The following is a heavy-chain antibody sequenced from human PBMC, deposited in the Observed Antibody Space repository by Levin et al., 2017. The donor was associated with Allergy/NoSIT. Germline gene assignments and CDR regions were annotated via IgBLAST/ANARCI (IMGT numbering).Heavy chain of an antibody. Sequence: GESLKISCAASGFTFSSYGMHWVRQAPGKGLEWVAVISYDGSNKYYADSVKGRFTISRDNSKNTLYLQMNSLRAEDTAVYYCAKDQEVVPAAIGYYYYYGMDVWGQGTTVTVSS. J-gene: IGHJ6*02. D-gene: IGHD2-2*01. V-gene: IGHV3-30*18. CDR2: ISYDGSNK. CDR3: AKDQEVVPAAIGYYYYYGMDV. CDR1: GFTFSSYG.